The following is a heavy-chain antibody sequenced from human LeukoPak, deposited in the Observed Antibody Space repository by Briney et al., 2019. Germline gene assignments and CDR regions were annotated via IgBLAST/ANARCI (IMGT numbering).Heavy chain of an antibody. J-gene: IGHJ4*02. CDR1: GYTFSSYG. D-gene: IGHD4-17*01. V-gene: IGHV1-18*01. CDR3: ARAVTSTTVTTVGLGY. CDR2: ISAYNGKT. Sequence: ASVKVSCKASGYTFSSYGISWVRQAPGQGLEWMGWISAYNGKTNYAQKLQGRVTMTRDTSTRTAYMELRSLRSDDTAVYYCARAVTSTTVTTVGLGYWGQGTLVTVSS.